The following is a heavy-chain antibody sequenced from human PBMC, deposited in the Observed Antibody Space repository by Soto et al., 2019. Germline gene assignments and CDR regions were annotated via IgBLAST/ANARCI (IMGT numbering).Heavy chain of an antibody. CDR1: GFTFSSYW. CDR3: ARVVDVVVPAATNWFDP. D-gene: IGHD2-2*01. CDR2: INSDGSST. V-gene: IGHV3-74*01. Sequence: GGSLRLSCAASGFTFSSYWMHWVRQAPGKGLVWVSRINSDGSSTSYADSVKGRFTISRDNAKNTLYLQMNSLRAEDTAVYYCARVVDVVVPAATNWFDPWGQGTLVTVSS. J-gene: IGHJ5*02.